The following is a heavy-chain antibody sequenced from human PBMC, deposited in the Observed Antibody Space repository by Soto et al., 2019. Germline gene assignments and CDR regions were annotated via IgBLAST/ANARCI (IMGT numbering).Heavy chain of an antibody. D-gene: IGHD1-26*01. CDR2: IYYSGST. CDR1: GGSIISGDYY. Sequence: PAETLSLTCTVSGGSIISGDYYFICIRQPPGKGLELIGYIYYSGSTYYNPSLKSRVTISVDTSKNQFSLKLSSVTAADTAVYYCARGRGSYFFDYWGQGTLVTVSS. CDR3: ARGRGSYFFDY. V-gene: IGHV4-30-4*01. J-gene: IGHJ4*02.